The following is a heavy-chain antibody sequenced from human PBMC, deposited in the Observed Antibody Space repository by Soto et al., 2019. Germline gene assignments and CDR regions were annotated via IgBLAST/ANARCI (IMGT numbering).Heavy chain of an antibody. D-gene: IGHD3-10*01. V-gene: IGHV1-18*01. CDR1: GYTFTNYD. Sequence: QVHLVQSGAEVKKPGASVKVSCKASGYTFTNYDINWVRQAPGQGLEWMGWISTYTGNTNYAQKLQGRVTMTTDTSTSVAYKEQRSLRSDDTGVYYCASGYYSGPARPTPGRLGVRGRGNTGTV. CDR3: ASGYYSGPARPTPGRLGV. CDR2: ISTYTGNT. J-gene: IGHJ6*02.